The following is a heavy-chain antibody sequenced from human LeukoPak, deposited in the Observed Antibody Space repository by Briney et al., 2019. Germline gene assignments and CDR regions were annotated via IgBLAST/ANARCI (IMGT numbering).Heavy chain of an antibody. V-gene: IGHV3-23*01. D-gene: IGHD1-20*01. Sequence: GGSLRLSCAASGFTFSSYAMSWVRQAPGKGLEWVSGISNGGNNTYYADSVKGRFTISRDNSKNTLYLQMNSLRAEDTAVYYCACATNWNVDYWGQGTLVTVSS. CDR2: ISNGGNNT. J-gene: IGHJ4*02. CDR1: GFTFSSYA. CDR3: ACATNWNVDY.